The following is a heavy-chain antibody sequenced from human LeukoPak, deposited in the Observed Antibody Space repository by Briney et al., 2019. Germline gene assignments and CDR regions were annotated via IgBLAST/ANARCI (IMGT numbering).Heavy chain of an antibody. J-gene: IGHJ4*02. CDR2: ISDSGRT. CDR3: ARGADVTPIAGYYSFVY. CDR1: AGSITGYY. V-gene: IGHV4-4*07. Sequence: SETLSLTCTVSAGSITGYYWTWIRQPAGKGLEWIGRISDSGRTYYNPSLESRVTISLDTSNNQCPLKVTCLTAAAPAVYYCARGADVTPIAGYYSFVYWGQGTLVSVSS. D-gene: IGHD2-21*01.